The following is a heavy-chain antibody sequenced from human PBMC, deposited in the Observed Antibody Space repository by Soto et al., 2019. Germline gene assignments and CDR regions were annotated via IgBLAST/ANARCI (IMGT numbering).Heavy chain of an antibody. Sequence: GGSLSLSCAASGFTFSSYSMNWVRQAPGKGLEWVSSISSSSSYIYYADSVKGRFTISRDNAKNSLYLQMNSLRAEDTAVYYCARDLRYCSSTSCYTDGMDVWGQGTTVTVSS. J-gene: IGHJ6*02. CDR2: ISSSSSYI. D-gene: IGHD2-2*02. V-gene: IGHV3-21*01. CDR3: ARDLRYCSSTSCYTDGMDV. CDR1: GFTFSSYS.